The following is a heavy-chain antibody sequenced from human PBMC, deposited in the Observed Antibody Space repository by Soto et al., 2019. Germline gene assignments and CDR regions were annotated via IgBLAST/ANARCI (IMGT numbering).Heavy chain of an antibody. CDR1: GFTFSSYA. CDR2: ISSNGGST. V-gene: IGHV3-64D*06. CDR3: ARDRIQLWLQNYYYYYGMDV. J-gene: IGHJ6*02. D-gene: IGHD5-18*01. Sequence: GGSLRLSCSASGFTFSSYAMHWVRQAPGKGLEYVSAISSNGGSTYYADSVKGRFTISRDNSKNTLYLQMSSLRAEDTAVYYCARDRIQLWLQNYYYYYGMDVWGQGTTVTVSS.